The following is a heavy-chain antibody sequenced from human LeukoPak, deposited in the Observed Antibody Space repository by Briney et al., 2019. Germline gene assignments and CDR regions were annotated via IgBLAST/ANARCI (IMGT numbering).Heavy chain of an antibody. CDR2: ISPSGGNT. D-gene: IGHD2-15*01. CDR3: ARKALATPYYFDY. Sequence: GGSLRLSCAASGFTFSSDGLSWVRQPPGKGLEWVSTISPSGGNTYYADSVKGRFTISRDNSKNTLYLRFNSLRVEDTAVYYCARKALATPYYFDYWGQGTLVTVSS. CDR1: GFTFSSDG. V-gene: IGHV3-23*01. J-gene: IGHJ4*02.